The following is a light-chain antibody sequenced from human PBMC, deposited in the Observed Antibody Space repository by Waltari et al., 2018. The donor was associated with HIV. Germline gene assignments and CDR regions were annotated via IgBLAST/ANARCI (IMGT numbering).Light chain of an antibody. CDR2: NNN. J-gene: IGLJ2*01. CDR1: TSNIGSNT. Sequence: QSVLTQPPSASGTPRQRATISCSGRTSNIGSNTVNDYQPLPGTAPRLLIYNNNQRPSGVSDRFSGSKSGTSASLAISGLQSEDEADYYCAAWDDSLNAHVLFGGGTKLTVL. CDR3: AAWDDSLNAHVL. V-gene: IGLV1-44*01.